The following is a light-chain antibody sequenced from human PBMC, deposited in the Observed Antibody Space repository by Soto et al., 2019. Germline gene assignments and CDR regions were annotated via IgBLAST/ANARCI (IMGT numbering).Light chain of an antibody. J-gene: IGKJ1*01. V-gene: IGKV3-20*01. Sequence: EIVLTQSPGTLSLSPGERATLSCRASQRVSSRYLAWYQQKPGQAPRLLISAASTRATGFPDRFSGSGSGTGFSLTIITLEAEDFAVYYFQQCGNSRWTFGQGTKVEI. CDR3: QQCGNSRWT. CDR2: AAS. CDR1: QRVSSRY.